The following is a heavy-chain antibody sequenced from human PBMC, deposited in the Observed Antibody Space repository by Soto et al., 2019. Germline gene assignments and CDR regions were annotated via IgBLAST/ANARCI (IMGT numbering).Heavy chain of an antibody. V-gene: IGHV6-1*01. CDR2: TYYRSKWYN. CDR3: ARDFIEQAARLGLYYSYGMDV. Sequence: SQTLSLTCAISGDSVSSNSAAWNWIRQSPSRGLEWLGRTYYRSKWYNDYAVSVKSRITINPDTSKNQFSLQLNSVTPEDTAVYYCARDFIEQAARLGLYYSYGMDVWGQGTRVTVS. CDR1: GDSVSSNSAA. D-gene: IGHD6-6*01. J-gene: IGHJ6*02.